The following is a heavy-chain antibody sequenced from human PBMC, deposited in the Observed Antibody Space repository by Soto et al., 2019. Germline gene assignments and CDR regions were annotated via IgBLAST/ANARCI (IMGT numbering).Heavy chain of an antibody. J-gene: IGHJ5*02. CDR2: IYHSGST. CDR1: GGSISSGGYS. V-gene: IGHV4-30-2*01. Sequence: QLQLQEYGSGLVKPSQTLSLTCAVSGGSISSGGYSWSWIRQPPGKGLEWIGYIYHSGSTYYNPSLKSRVSIPVHRARDEFIPQLIAVTAADMAVEDCARWVISFGEGGFDPCGLGTLFTVSS. D-gene: IGHD3-16*01. CDR3: ARWVISFGEGGFDP.